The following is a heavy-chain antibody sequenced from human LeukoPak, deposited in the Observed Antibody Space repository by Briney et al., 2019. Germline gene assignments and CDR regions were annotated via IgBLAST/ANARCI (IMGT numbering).Heavy chain of an antibody. CDR3: ARGRYCSSTSCYRYFGY. J-gene: IGHJ4*02. V-gene: IGHV3-21*01. Sequence: PGGSLRLSCAASGFTFSSYSMNWVRQAPGRGLEWVSSISSSSSYIYYADSVKGRFTISRDNAKNSLYLQMNSLRAEDTAVYYCARGRYCSSTSCYRYFGYWGQGTLVTVSS. CDR1: GFTFSSYS. D-gene: IGHD2-2*01. CDR2: ISSSSSYI.